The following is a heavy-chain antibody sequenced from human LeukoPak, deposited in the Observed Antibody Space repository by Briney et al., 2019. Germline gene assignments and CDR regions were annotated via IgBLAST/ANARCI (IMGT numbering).Heavy chain of an antibody. CDR2: INPNSGGT. Sequence: ASVKLSCTASGYTFTGYYMHWVRQAPGQGLEWMGWINPNSGGTNYAQKFQGRVTMTRDTSISTAYMELSRLRAEDTAVYYCAVYCSSTSCYPIFDYWGQGTLVTVSS. CDR3: AVYCSSTSCYPIFDY. V-gene: IGHV1-2*02. J-gene: IGHJ4*02. D-gene: IGHD2-2*01. CDR1: GYTFTGYY.